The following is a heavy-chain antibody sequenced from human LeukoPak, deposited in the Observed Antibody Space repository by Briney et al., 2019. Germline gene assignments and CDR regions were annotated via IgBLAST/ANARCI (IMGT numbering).Heavy chain of an antibody. CDR2: ISSSSSTI. CDR3: ARDVETGNSRRFDP. Sequence: GGSLRLSCAASGFTFGSYSMNWVRQAPGKGLEWVSYISSSSSTIYYADSVKGRFTISRDNAKNSLYLQMNSLRAEDTAVYYCARDVETGNSRRFDPWGQGTLVTVSS. CDR1: GFTFGSYS. D-gene: IGHD4-23*01. J-gene: IGHJ5*02. V-gene: IGHV3-48*01.